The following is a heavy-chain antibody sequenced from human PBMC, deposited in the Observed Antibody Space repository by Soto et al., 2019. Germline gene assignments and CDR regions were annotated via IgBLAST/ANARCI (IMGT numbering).Heavy chain of an antibody. J-gene: IGHJ4*02. Sequence: GGSLRLSCAASGFTFSSYAMSWVRQAPGKGLEWVSAISGSGGSTYYTDSVKGRFTNSRENSKNTLYLQMNSLRAEDTAVYYCAIDRRGLPAAIPYYFDYWGQGTLVTVSS. D-gene: IGHD2-2*01. V-gene: IGHV3-23*01. CDR2: ISGSGGST. CDR3: AIDRRGLPAAIPYYFDY. CDR1: GFTFSSYA.